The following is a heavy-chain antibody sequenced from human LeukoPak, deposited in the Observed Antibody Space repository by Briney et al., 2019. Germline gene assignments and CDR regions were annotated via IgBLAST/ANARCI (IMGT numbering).Heavy chain of an antibody. CDR2: IYSGGST. J-gene: IGHJ5*02. CDR1: GFTVSSNY. V-gene: IGHV3-53*01. D-gene: IGHD1-26*01. CDR3: ARELLEVEANWFDP. Sequence: GGSLRLSCAASGFTVSSNYMSWVRQAPGKGPEWVSVIYSGGSTYYADSVKGRFTISRDNSKNTLYLQMNSLRAEDTAVYYCARELLEVEANWFDPWGQGTLVTVSS.